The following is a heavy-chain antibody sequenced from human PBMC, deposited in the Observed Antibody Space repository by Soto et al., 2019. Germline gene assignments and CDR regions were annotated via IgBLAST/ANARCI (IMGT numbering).Heavy chain of an antibody. CDR3: FFQEEEGIRDVRSVSALLLNRYSDL. D-gene: IGHD2-21*01. V-gene: IGHV4-4*09. CDR2: IFHTGST. Sequence: KGLEWIGYIFHTGSTNYNPSLKSRVTISLDTSKKQSSLKLNSVTAADTAVYFFFFQEEEGIRDVRSVSALLLNRYSDL. J-gene: IGHJ2*01.